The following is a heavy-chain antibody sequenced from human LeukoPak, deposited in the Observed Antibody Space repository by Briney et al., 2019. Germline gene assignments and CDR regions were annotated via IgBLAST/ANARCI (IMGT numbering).Heavy chain of an antibody. CDR2: IKPDGSEK. D-gene: IGHD1-14*01. J-gene: IGHJ3*02. CDR3: AKALPGVFSGMMGAFDI. CDR1: GFTFSSYW. V-gene: IGHV3-7*03. Sequence: GGSLRLSCAASGFTFSSYWMSWVRQAPGKGLEWVANIKPDGSEKHYADSVKGRFTISRDNAKNSLYLQMNSLRAEDTAVYYCAKALPGVFSGMMGAFDIWGQGTMVTVSS.